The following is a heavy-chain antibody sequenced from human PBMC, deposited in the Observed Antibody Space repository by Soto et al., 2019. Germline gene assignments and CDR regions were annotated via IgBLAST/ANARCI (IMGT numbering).Heavy chain of an antibody. V-gene: IGHV1-3*01. D-gene: IGHD6-13*01. CDR1: GYTFTSYA. J-gene: IGHJ3*02. Sequence: QVQLVQSGAEVKKPGASVKVSCKASGYTFTSYAMHWVRQAPGQRLEWMGWINAGNGNTKYSQKFQGRVTITRDTSANTAYMELSSLRSEDTAVYYCAKGIAAAWIPLDVFDIWGQGTMVTVSS. CDR3: AKGIAAAWIPLDVFDI. CDR2: INAGNGNT.